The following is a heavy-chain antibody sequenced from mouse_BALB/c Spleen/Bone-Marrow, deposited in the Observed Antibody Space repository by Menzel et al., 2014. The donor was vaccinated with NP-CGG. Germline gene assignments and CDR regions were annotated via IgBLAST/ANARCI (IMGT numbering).Heavy chain of an antibody. Sequence: VQLQQSGPELVKPGASVKISCKASGYAFSSSWMNWVKQRPGQGLEWIGRIYPGDGDTNYNGKFKGKATLTADKSSSTAYMQFSSLTSVDSAVYLCARDYYGSSFDYWGQGTTLTVSS. CDR2: IYPGDGDT. CDR3: ARDYYGSSFDY. J-gene: IGHJ2*01. V-gene: IGHV1-82*01. CDR1: GYAFSSSW. D-gene: IGHD1-1*01.